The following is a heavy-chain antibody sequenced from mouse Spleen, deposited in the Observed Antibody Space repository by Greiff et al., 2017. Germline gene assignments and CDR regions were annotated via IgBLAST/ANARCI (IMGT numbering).Heavy chain of an antibody. CDR2: IYPGDGDT. J-gene: IGHJ4*01. D-gene: IGHD1-2*01. CDR1: GYAFSSYW. Sequence: QVQLQQSGAELVKPGASVKISCKASGYAFSSYWMNWVKQRPGKGLEWIGQIYPGDGDTNYNGKFKGKATLTSDKSSSTAYMQLSSLTSEDSAVYFCARRGITTASMDYWGQGTSVTVSS. V-gene: IGHV1-80*01. CDR3: ARRGITTASMDY.